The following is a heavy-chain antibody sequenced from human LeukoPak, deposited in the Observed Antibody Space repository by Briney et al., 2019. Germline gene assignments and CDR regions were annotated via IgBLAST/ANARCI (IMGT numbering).Heavy chain of an antibody. D-gene: IGHD1-26*01. CDR2: INPSGGST. CDR1: GYTFTSYY. Sequence: GASVTVSCKASGYTFTSYYMHWVRQAPGQGLEWMGIINPSGGSTNYAQRFQGRVTMTRDTSTSTVYMELSSLRSEDTAVYYCARDPRTPGVGSGNYYREFDYWGQGTLVTVSS. J-gene: IGHJ4*02. V-gene: IGHV1-46*01. CDR3: ARDPRTPGVGSGNYYREFDY.